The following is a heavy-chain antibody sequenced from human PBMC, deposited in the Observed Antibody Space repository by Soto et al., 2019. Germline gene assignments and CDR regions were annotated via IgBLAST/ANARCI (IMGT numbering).Heavy chain of an antibody. CDR2: IYHSGRT. CDR3: ARVPSP. Sequence: TSETLSLTCAVSGCSISSGGYSWSWIRQPPGKGLEWIGYIYHSGRTYYNPSLKSRVTISVDRSKNQFSLKLSSVTAADTAVYYCARVPSPWGQGTLVTVSS. CDR1: GCSISSGGYS. V-gene: IGHV4-30-2*01. J-gene: IGHJ5*02.